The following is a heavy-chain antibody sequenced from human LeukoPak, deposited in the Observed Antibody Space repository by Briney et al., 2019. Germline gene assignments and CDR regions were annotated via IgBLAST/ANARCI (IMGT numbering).Heavy chain of an antibody. V-gene: IGHV4-4*07. CDR3: ARVAVAGTNSLGFDY. Sequence: SSETLSLTCTVSGGSISSYYWSWIRQPAGKGLEWIGRIYTSGSTNYNPSLKSRVTMSVDTSKNQFSLKLSSVTAADTAVYYCARVAVAGTNSLGFDYWGQGTLVTVSS. CDR1: GGSISSYY. J-gene: IGHJ4*02. CDR2: IYTSGST. D-gene: IGHD6-19*01.